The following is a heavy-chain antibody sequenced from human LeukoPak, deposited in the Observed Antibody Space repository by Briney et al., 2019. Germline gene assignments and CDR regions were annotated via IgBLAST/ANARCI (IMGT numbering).Heavy chain of an antibody. V-gene: IGHV4-39*01. D-gene: IGHD3-22*01. CDR2: MYYSGRT. CDR1: GGSISSSSYY. Sequence: SETLSLTCTVSGGSISSSSYYWGWIRQPPGKGLEWIGTMYYSGRTHYNPSLKSRVTISVDTSKNQFSLKLSSVTAADTAVYYCARHTSYYYDTIDAFDIWGQGTMVTVSS. J-gene: IGHJ3*02. CDR3: ARHTSYYYDTIDAFDI.